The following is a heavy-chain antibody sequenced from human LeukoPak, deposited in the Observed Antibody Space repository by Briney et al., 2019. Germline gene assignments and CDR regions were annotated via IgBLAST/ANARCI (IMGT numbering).Heavy chain of an antibody. Sequence: SDTLSLSCTVSGRSISRYYWSWIRQPTGEGLEWIGYIYYSGSTNYNRSLKSRVTISVDTSKNQFSPKLSSVTAADTAVYYCARDMVRGVISPDAFDIWGQGTMVTVSS. CDR3: ARDMVRGVISPDAFDI. V-gene: IGHV4-59*01. CDR2: IYYSGST. CDR1: GRSISRYY. J-gene: IGHJ3*02. D-gene: IGHD3-10*01.